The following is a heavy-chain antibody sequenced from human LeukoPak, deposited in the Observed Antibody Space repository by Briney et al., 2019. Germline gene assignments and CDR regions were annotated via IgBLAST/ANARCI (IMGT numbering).Heavy chain of an antibody. Sequence: ASVKVSCKASGYTFTSYYMHWVRQAPGQGLEWMGIINPSGGSTSYAQKFQGRVTMTRDTSTSTVYMELSSLRSEDTAVYYCARGSRVGPIGGRDNYYYGMDVWGQGTTVTVSS. J-gene: IGHJ6*02. CDR1: GYTFTSYY. CDR3: ARGSRVGPIGGRDNYYYGMDV. V-gene: IGHV1-46*01. CDR2: INPSGGST. D-gene: IGHD4-23*01.